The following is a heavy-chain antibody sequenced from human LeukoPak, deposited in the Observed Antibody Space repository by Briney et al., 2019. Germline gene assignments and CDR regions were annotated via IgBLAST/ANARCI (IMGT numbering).Heavy chain of an antibody. CDR3: AKGGIYYDFCIDS. D-gene: IGHD3-22*01. CDR1: GFTFSSYW. V-gene: IGHV3-74*01. CDR2: IYSDGIST. J-gene: IGHJ4*02. Sequence: GGSLRLSCAASGFTFSSYWMHWVRQAPGKGLVWVSRIYSDGISTSYADSVKGRFTISRDNSRNTLYLQMNSLRAEDTAVYYCAKGGIYYDFCIDSWGQGALVTVSS.